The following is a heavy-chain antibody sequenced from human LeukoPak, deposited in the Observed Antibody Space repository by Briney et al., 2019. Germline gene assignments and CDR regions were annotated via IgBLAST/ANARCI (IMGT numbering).Heavy chain of an antibody. CDR3: ARGILYTTYDY. V-gene: IGHV1-2*02. Sequence: ASVKVPCKASGYTFTAYYIHWVRQAPGQGLEWMGWMNPNSSGTKYAQKFQGRVTMSRETSISTAYMELSRLRSDDAAVYYCARGILYTTYDYWGQGTLVTVSS. J-gene: IGHJ4*02. CDR2: MNPNSSGT. D-gene: IGHD2-2*02. CDR1: GYTFTAYY.